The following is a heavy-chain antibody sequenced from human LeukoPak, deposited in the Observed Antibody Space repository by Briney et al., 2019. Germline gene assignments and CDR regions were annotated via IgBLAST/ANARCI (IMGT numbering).Heavy chain of an antibody. Sequence: SETLSLTCTVSGDSISSGTYYWSWIRQPAGKGLEWIGRIYISGSTTYNPSLKSRVTISVDTSKNQFSLKLSSVTAADTAVYYCARAIVRVSSIDVNWFDPWGQGTLVTVSS. V-gene: IGHV4-61*02. CDR1: GDSISSGTYY. CDR2: IYISGST. D-gene: IGHD2/OR15-2a*01. J-gene: IGHJ5*02. CDR3: ARAIVRVSSIDVNWFDP.